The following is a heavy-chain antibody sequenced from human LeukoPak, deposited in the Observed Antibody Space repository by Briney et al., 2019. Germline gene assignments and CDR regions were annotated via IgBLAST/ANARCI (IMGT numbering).Heavy chain of an antibody. V-gene: IGHV3-21*01. J-gene: IGHJ4*02. CDR1: GFTFSSFS. D-gene: IGHD3-3*01. Sequence: PGGSLRLSCVASGFTFSSFSMNWVRQAPGKGLEWVSSISSSSHYIYYADSMKGRFTISRDNAKNSLYLQMNSLRLEDTAVYYCAGTADYDFWSAYSDYWGQGTLVTVSS. CDR2: ISSSSHYI. CDR3: AGTADYDFWSAYSDY.